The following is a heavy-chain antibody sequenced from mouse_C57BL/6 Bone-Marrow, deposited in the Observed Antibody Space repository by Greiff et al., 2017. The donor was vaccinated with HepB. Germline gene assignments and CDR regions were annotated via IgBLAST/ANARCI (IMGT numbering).Heavy chain of an antibody. D-gene: IGHD2-1*01. CDR1: GFTFSDYG. J-gene: IGHJ3*01. V-gene: IGHV5-17*01. Sequence: DVKLQESGGGLVKPGGSLKLSCAASGFTFSDYGMHWVRQAPEKGLEWVAYISSGSSTIYYADTVKGRFTISRDNAKNTLFLQMTSLRSEDTAMYYCARGGGNYAAYWGQVTLVTVSA. CDR3: ARGGGNYAAY. CDR2: ISSGSSTI.